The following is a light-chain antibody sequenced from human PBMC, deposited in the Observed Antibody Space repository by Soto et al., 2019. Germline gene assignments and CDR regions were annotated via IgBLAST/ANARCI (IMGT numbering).Light chain of an antibody. Sequence: EIVMTQSPATLSVSPGERATLSCRASQSVSSNLAWYQQKPGRAPRLLIYGASTRATGIPARFSGSGSGTXXXXXXXXXXSEDFAVYYCQQYNNWPRTSGQGTKLEIK. V-gene: IGKV3-15*01. CDR2: GAS. CDR1: QSVSSN. J-gene: IGKJ2*01. CDR3: QQYNNWPRT.